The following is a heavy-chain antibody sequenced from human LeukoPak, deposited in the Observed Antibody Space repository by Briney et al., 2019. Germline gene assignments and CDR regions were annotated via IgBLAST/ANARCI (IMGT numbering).Heavy chain of an antibody. D-gene: IGHD6-19*01. V-gene: IGHV4-39*07. CDR1: GGSISSSSYY. Sequence: SETLSLTCTVSGGSISSSSYYWGWIRQPPGKGREWIGSIYYSGSTYYNPSLKSRVTISVDTSKNQFSLKLSSVTAADTAVYYCARAGGSGLIDYWGQGTLVTVSS. CDR2: IYYSGST. CDR3: ARAGGSGLIDY. J-gene: IGHJ4*02.